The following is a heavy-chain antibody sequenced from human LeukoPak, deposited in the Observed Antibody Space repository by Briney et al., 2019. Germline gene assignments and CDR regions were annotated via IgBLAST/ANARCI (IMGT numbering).Heavy chain of an antibody. CDR1: RRGVSGHW. D-gene: IGHD4-23*01. CDR3: ASGYGGNSWLDY. J-gene: IGHJ4*02. Sequence: GALRLSCVASRRGVSGHWTRWVRQDQGKGLEWVANIKQDGSEKYYVDSVKGRFTISRDNAKNSLYLQMNSLRAEDTAVYYCASGYGGNSWLDYWGQGTLVTVSS. CDR2: IKQDGSEK. V-gene: IGHV3-7*02.